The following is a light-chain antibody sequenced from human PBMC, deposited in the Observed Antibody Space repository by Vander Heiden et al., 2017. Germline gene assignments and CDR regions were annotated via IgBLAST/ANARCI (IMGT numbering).Light chain of an antibody. Sequence: EIVMTQSPAILSVSPGERATLPCRASQSVSSNLAWYQQKPGQAPRLLIYGASTRATGIPARFSGSGSGTEFTLTISSLQSEDFAVYYCQQYNNWLRRITFGGWTKVEIK. V-gene: IGKV3-15*01. J-gene: IGKJ4*01. CDR3: QQYNNWLRRIT. CDR2: GAS. CDR1: QSVSSN.